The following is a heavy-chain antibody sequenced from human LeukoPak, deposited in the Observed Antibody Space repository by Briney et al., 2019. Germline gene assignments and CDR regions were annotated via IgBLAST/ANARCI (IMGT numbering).Heavy chain of an antibody. CDR1: GFTLRSYG. CDR2: ISDEGSKK. D-gene: IGHD2-21*01. V-gene: IGHV3-30*18. J-gene: IGHJ4*02. CDR3: AKEGCGGDCFDY. Sequence: PGGSLRLSCAASGFTLRSYGMHWARQAPGKGLEWVAVISDEGSKKHYADSVKGRFSISRDNSKNTLFLQMNSLRDEDTAVYYCAKEGCGGDCFDYWGQGTLVTVSS.